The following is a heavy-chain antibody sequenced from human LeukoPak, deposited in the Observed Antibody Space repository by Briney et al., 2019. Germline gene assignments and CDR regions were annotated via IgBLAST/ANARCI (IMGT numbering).Heavy chain of an antibody. J-gene: IGHJ3*02. Sequence: PGGSLRLSCAASGFTFDDYAMHWARQAPGKGLEWVSLISGDGSTIYYADSVKGRFTISRDNAKNSLYLQMNSLRAEDTAVYYCARGDSSSSGAFDIWGQGTMVTVSS. CDR1: GFTFDDYA. CDR3: ARGDSSSSGAFDI. V-gene: IGHV3-43*02. D-gene: IGHD6-6*01. CDR2: ISGDGSTI.